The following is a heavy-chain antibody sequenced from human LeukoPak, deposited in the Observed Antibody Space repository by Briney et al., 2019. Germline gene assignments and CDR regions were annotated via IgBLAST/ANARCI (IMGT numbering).Heavy chain of an antibody. CDR2: INPNSGGT. D-gene: IGHD3-9*01. V-gene: IGHV1-2*02. J-gene: IGHJ4*02. CDR3: ARSPDILTGENFDY. Sequence: ASVKVSCKASGYTFTGYYMHWVRQAPGQGLEWMGWINPNSGGTNYAQKFQGRVTMTRDTSISTVYMELSSLRSDDTAVYYCARSPDILTGENFDYWGQGTLVTVSS. CDR1: GYTFTGYY.